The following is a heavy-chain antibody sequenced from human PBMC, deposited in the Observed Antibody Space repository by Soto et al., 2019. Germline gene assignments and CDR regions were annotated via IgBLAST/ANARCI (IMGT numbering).Heavy chain of an antibody. J-gene: IGHJ4*02. V-gene: IGHV3-74*01. D-gene: IGHD2-15*01. CDR2: IQSDGSST. CDR3: ARGGNPDY. CDR1: GFTFNNYW. Sequence: EVQLVESGGGLVQPGGSLRLSCAASGFTFNNYWMHWVRQAPGKGLLWVSRIQSDGSSTDYADSVKGRFTSSRDNAKNTLYLQMNSLRAEDTAVYYCARGGNPDYWGQGTLVTVSS.